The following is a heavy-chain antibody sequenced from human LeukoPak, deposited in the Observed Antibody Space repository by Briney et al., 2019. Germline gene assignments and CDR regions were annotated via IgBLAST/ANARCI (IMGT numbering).Heavy chain of an antibody. CDR2: ISSSSSYI. J-gene: IGHJ4*02. V-gene: IGHV3-21*01. Sequence: PGGSLRLSCAASGFTFSSYDMTWVRQAPGKGLEWVSSISSSSSYIYYADSVKGRFTISRDNAKNSLYLQMNSLRAEDTAVYYCVVTMVRGVTEFDYWGQGTLVTVSS. CDR1: GFTFSSYD. CDR3: VVTMVRGVTEFDY. D-gene: IGHD3-10*01.